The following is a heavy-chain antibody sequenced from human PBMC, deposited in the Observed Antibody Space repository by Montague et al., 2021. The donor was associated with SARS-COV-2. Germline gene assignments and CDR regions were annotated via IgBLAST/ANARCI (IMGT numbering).Heavy chain of an antibody. CDR3: ARLGDGIVPSPILGLGPYYSYYYMDV. CDR2: ISQSGNT. CDR1: GGSFSRYY. Sequence: SETLSLTCAVSGGSFSRYYWSWIRQPPGKGQEWIGEISQSGNTKYNPSLQSRVSISLDTSRNQFSLKVSSVTAADTAIYYCARLGDGIVPSPILGLGPYYSYYYMDVWGKGTTVTVSS. V-gene: IGHV4-34*01. D-gene: IGHD2-2*02. J-gene: IGHJ6*03.